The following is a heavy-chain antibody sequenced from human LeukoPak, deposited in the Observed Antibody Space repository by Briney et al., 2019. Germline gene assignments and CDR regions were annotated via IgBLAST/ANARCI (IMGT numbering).Heavy chain of an antibody. D-gene: IGHD3-10*01. J-gene: IGHJ4*02. CDR3: AKDHESPITMVRGVTPYYFDY. Sequence: GGSLRLSCAASGFTFTDYWMSWVRQAPGKGLEWVANIKNDGSEKHYVDSVKGRFTISRDNAKNSLYLQMNSLRAEDTAVYYCAKDHESPITMVRGVTPYYFDYWGQGTLVTVSS. V-gene: IGHV3-7*01. CDR1: GFTFTDYW. CDR2: IKNDGSEK.